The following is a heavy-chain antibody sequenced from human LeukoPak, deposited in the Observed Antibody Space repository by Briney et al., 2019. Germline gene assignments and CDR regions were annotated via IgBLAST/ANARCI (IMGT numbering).Heavy chain of an antibody. CDR3: ARDRSRRGLPPAYYYYGMDV. CDR1: GYTFTSYG. Sequence: ASVKVSCKASGYTFTSYGISWVRQAPGQGLEWMGWISPYNGNTNYAQKLQGRVTMTTDTSTSTAYMELRSLRSDDTAVYYCARDRSRRGLPPAYYYYGMDVWGQGTTVTVSS. D-gene: IGHD6-13*01. J-gene: IGHJ6*02. CDR2: ISPYNGNT. V-gene: IGHV1-18*01.